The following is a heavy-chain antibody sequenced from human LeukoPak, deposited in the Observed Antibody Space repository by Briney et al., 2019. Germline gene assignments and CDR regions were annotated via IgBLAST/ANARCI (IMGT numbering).Heavy chain of an antibody. J-gene: IGHJ4*02. CDR3: AKLLYYYDSSQPY. V-gene: IGHV3-23*01. CDR2: TSSSDPGT. D-gene: IGHD3-22*01. Sequence: GGSLRLSCAASGFPLSSYAMSWVRQASGKGLEWVSATSSSDPGTYYADSVRGRFTISRDNSKNTLYLQMNSLRAEDTAVYYCAKLLYYYDSSQPYWGQGTLVTVSS. CDR1: GFPLSSYA.